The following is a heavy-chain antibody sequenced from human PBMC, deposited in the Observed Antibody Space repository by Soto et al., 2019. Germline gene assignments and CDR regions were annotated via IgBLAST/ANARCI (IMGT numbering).Heavy chain of an antibody. Sequence: PSETLSLTCAVYGGSFHGYYWSWIRQPPGKGLEWIGEINHSGRASYNPTFKSRVSISVDTSKNQMSLQLTSASAADTAVYYCAKGPQPGYYDSETLYSSVPWGQGTLVTVSS. CDR1: GGSFHGYY. J-gene: IGHJ5*02. D-gene: IGHD3-16*01. CDR2: INHSGRA. V-gene: IGHV4-34*01. CDR3: AKGPQPGYYDSETLYSSVP.